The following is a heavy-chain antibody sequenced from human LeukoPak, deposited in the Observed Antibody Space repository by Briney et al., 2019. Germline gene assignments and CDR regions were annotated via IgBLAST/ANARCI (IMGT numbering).Heavy chain of an antibody. J-gene: IGHJ6*02. CDR1: GYTFTGYY. Sequence: ASVKVSCKASGYTFTGYYMHWVRQAPGQGLEWMGWINPNSGGTNYAQKFQGRVTMTRDTSISTAYMELSRLRSDDTAVYYCARALSLSYGMDVWGQETTVTVSS. V-gene: IGHV1-2*02. CDR2: INPNSGGT. D-gene: IGHD3-16*01. CDR3: ARALSLSYGMDV.